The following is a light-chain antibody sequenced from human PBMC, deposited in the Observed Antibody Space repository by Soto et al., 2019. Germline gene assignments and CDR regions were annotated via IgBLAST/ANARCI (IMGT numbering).Light chain of an antibody. J-gene: IGKJ1*01. V-gene: IGKV1-33*01. Sequence: DIQMTQSPSSLSASVGDRVTITCQASQDISKYLNWYQQKPGKAPKLLIYDASNLETGVPSRFSGSGSGTDFTFSISGLQPEDIATYYCQQFDDLPWTFGQGTKVEIK. CDR2: DAS. CDR3: QQFDDLPWT. CDR1: QDISKY.